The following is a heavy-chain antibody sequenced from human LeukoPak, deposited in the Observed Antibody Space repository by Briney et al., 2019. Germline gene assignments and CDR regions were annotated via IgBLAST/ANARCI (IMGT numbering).Heavy chain of an antibody. D-gene: IGHD2-2*02. CDR2: VHYSGST. CDR1: GGSMSSSVHY. Sequence: PSETLSLTCTVSGGSMSSSVHYWAWIRQSPGKGLEWIGTVHYSGSTYYNPSLKSQVTISVDTSKNLFSLKLSSVTAADPAVYYCASSPWAILGIYGMDVWGQGTTVTVSS. CDR3: ASSPWAILGIYGMDV. V-gene: IGHV4-39*01. J-gene: IGHJ6*02.